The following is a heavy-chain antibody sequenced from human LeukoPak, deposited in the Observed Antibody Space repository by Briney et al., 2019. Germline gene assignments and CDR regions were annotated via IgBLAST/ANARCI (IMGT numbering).Heavy chain of an antibody. V-gene: IGHV1-18*01. CDR3: ARAHSGYDYPYHYYMDV. CDR1: GYTFSNYG. Sequence: ASVKVSCKASGYTFSNYGISWVRQAPGQGLDWLGWITAYNGDTNYAQKFQGRVTMTTDTSTSTAYMELRSLRSDDTAVYYCARAHSGYDYPYHYYMDVWGRGTTVTVS. CDR2: ITAYNGDT. D-gene: IGHD5-12*01. J-gene: IGHJ6*03.